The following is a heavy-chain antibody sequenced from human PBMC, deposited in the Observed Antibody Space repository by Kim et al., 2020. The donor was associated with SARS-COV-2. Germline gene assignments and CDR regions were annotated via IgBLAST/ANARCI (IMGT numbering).Heavy chain of an antibody. D-gene: IGHD2-2*02. CDR1: GGTFSSYA. CDR3: ARGLPIYPVEYYFDY. J-gene: IGHJ4*02. V-gene: IGHV1-69*13. CDR2: IIPIFGTA. Sequence: SVKVSCKASGGTFSSYAISWVRQAPGQGLEWMGGIIPIFGTANYAQKFQGRVTITADESTSTAYMELSSLRSEDTAVYYCARGLPIYPVEYYFDYWGQGTLVTVSS.